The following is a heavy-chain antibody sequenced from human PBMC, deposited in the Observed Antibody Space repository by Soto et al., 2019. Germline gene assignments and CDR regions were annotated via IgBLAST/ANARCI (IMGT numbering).Heavy chain of an antibody. Sequence: SVKVSCKASGGTFSSYSISWVRQAPGQGLEWMGRIIPIFGTANYAQKFQGRVTITADKSTSTAYMELSSLRSEDTAVYYCARDPDIVVVPAASGYGMDVWGQGTTVTVSS. D-gene: IGHD2-2*01. V-gene: IGHV1-69*06. CDR3: ARDPDIVVVPAASGYGMDV. CDR2: IIPIFGTA. CDR1: GGTFSSYS. J-gene: IGHJ6*02.